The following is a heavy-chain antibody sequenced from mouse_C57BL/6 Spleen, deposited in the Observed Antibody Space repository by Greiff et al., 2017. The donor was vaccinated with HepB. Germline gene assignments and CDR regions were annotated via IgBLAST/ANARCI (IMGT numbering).Heavy chain of an antibody. CDR2: IDPETGGT. D-gene: IGHD2-3*01. CDR3: TRTRDGYYYAMDY. V-gene: IGHV1-15*01. CDR1: GYTFTDYE. J-gene: IGHJ4*01. Sequence: QVQLQQSGAELVRPGASVTLSCKASGYTFTDYEMHWVKQTPVHGLEWIGAIDPETGGTAYNQKFKGKAILTADKSSSTAYMELRSLTSEDSAVYYCTRTRDGYYYAMDYWGQGTSVTVSS.